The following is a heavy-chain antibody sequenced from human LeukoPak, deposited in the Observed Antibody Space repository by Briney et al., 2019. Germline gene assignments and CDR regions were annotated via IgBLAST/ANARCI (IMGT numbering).Heavy chain of an antibody. CDR1: GFTFSSYW. CDR3: ARHRDTYFDY. CDR2: IKHDVSEK. Sequence: GGSLRLSCAASGFTFSSYWMTWVRQAPGKGLEWVAKIKHDVSEKYYVDSVRGRFTISRDNAENSLYLQMNSLSAEDTAVYSCARHRDTYFDYWGQGTLVTVSS. J-gene: IGHJ4*02. D-gene: IGHD5-24*01. V-gene: IGHV3-7*01.